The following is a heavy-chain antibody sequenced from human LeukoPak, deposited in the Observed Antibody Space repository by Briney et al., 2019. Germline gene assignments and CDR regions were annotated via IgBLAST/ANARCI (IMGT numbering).Heavy chain of an antibody. Sequence: TGGSLRLSCAASGFTFSSYAMSWVRQAPGKGLEWVSAISGSGGSTYYADSVKGRFTISRDNSKNTLYLQMNSLRAEDTAVYYCAKDRSYCSGGSCYDGFDYWGQGTLVTVSS. D-gene: IGHD2-15*01. CDR1: GFTFSSYA. J-gene: IGHJ4*02. CDR3: AKDRSYCSGGSCYDGFDY. CDR2: ISGSGGST. V-gene: IGHV3-23*01.